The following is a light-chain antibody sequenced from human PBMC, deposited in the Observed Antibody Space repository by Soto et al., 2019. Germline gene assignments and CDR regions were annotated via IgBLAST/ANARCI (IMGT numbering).Light chain of an antibody. CDR1: SSNIGNNY. Sequence: QTVVTQPPSVSAAPGQKVTISCSGSSSNIGNNYVSWYQQLPGTAPKLLIYENNKRPSGIPDRFSGSTSGTSATLGITGLQTGDEADYYCGTWDSSLSAVVFGGGTKLTVL. CDR3: GTWDSSLSAVV. J-gene: IGLJ2*01. V-gene: IGLV1-51*02. CDR2: ENN.